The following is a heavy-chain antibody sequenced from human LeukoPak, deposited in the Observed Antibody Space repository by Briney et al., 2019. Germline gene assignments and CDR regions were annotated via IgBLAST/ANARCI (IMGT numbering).Heavy chain of an antibody. D-gene: IGHD4-23*01. J-gene: IGHJ4*02. CDR3: ARHLNSGGNSPLVY. Sequence: SETLSLTWTVSGDSITSTPYYWGWIRQSPGKGLEWIGIIYYSGSTYYNPSLKSRVTMSVDTSKNQFSLKLNSVTAADTAVYFCARHLNSGGNSPLVYWGQGTLVTVSS. CDR1: GDSITSTPYY. CDR2: IYYSGST. V-gene: IGHV4-39*01.